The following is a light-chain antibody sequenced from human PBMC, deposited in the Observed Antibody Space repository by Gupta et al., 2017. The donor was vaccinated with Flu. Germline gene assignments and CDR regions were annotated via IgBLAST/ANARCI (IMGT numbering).Light chain of an antibody. CDR3: AAWDDTLMAYV. CDR2: NND. J-gene: IGLJ1*01. Sequence: SVLTQPPSASGTPGQRVPISCSGSYSNVGRNTVNWYQHLPGTAPKLLIYNNDQRPSGVPDRFSGSRSGTSGSLAISGLQSGDESEYYCAAWDDTLMAYVFGTGTKVTV. V-gene: IGLV1-44*01. CDR1: YSNVGRNT.